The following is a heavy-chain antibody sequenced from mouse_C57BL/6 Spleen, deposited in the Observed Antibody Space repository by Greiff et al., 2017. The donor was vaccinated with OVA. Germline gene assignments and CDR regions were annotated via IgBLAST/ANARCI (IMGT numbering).Heavy chain of an antibody. CDR1: GYTFTSYW. J-gene: IGHJ1*03. V-gene: IGHV1-53*01. CDR3: AREYYGSSPPWYFDV. CDR2: INPSNGGT. Sequence: VKLQQPGTELVKPGASVKLSCKASGYTFTSYWMHWVKQRPGQGLEWIGNINPSNGGTNYNEKFKSKATLTLDTSSSTAYMQLSSLTSEDSAVYYCAREYYGSSPPWYFDVWGTGTTVTVSS. D-gene: IGHD1-1*01.